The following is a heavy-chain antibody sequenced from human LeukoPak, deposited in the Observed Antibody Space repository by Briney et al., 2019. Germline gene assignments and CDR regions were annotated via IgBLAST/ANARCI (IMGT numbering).Heavy chain of an antibody. CDR1: GYTFTGYY. D-gene: IGHD3-10*01. CDR3: ARESSMVRGVNGY. V-gene: IGHV1-2*02. J-gene: IGHJ4*02. CDR2: INPNSGGT. Sequence: ASVNVSCKASGYTFTGYYMHWVRQAPGQGLEWMGWINPNSGGTNYAQKFQGRVTMTRDTSISTAYMELSRLRSDDTAVYYCARESSMVRGVNGYWGQGTLVTVSS.